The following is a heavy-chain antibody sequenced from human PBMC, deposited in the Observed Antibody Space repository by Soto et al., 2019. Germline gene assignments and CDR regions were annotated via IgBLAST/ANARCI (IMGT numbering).Heavy chain of an antibody. Sequence: EVQLLESGGGLVQPGGSLRLSCAASGFTFSTYAMNWVRQAPGKGLEWVSAISGSGYSTYYADSVKGRFTISRDNSQNTLYLQMNGVRAEDTAIYYCARIAVGGSSSDYWGQRTQVTVSS. J-gene: IGHJ4*02. CDR2: ISGSGYST. CDR1: GFTFSTYA. V-gene: IGHV3-23*01. D-gene: IGHD6-19*01. CDR3: ARIAVGGSSSDY.